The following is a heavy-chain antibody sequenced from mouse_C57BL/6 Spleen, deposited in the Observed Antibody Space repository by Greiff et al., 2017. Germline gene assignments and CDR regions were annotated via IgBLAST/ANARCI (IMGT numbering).Heavy chain of an antibody. D-gene: IGHD2-3*01. CDR2: ISYSGST. Sequence: EVKLMESGPGMVKPSQSLSLTCTVTGYSITSGYDWHWIRHLPENILECMGYISYSGSTNYNPSLKSRISITHDTSKNHFFLKLNSVTTEDAATYYCARDGYYELDYWGQGTTRTVSS. V-gene: IGHV3-1*01. CDR3: ARDGYYELDY. CDR1: GYSITSGYD. J-gene: IGHJ2*01.